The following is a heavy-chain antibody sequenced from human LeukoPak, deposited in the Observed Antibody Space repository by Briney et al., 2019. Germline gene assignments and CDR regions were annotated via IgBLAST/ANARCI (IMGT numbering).Heavy chain of an antibody. V-gene: IGHV3-23*01. Sequence: GGSLRLSCAASGFTFSSYAMSWDRQAPGKGLEWVSAISASGPYYADAVRGRFTISRDNSRNTLSLQMDSLRAEDTAVYYCAKDHESDGYPCLDHWGLGTLVTVSS. D-gene: IGHD3-22*01. J-gene: IGHJ4*02. CDR2: ISASGP. CDR3: AKDHESDGYPCLDH. CDR1: GFTFSSYA.